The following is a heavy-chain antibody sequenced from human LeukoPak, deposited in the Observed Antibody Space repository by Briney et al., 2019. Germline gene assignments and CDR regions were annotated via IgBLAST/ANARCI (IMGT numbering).Heavy chain of an antibody. V-gene: IGHV1-2*02. CDR3: ARDSRYLRYFDWLLPSADY. CDR1: GYTFTGYY. CDR2: INPNSGGT. Sequence: ASVKVSCKASGYTFTGYYMHWVRQAPGQGLEWMGWINPNSGGTNYAQKFQGRVTMTRDTSISTAYMELSRLRSDDTAVYYCARDSRYLRYFDWLLPSADYWGQGTLVTVSS. J-gene: IGHJ4*02. D-gene: IGHD3-9*01.